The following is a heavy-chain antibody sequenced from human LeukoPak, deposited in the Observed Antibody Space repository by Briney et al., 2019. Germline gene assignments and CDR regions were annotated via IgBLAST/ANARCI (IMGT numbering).Heavy chain of an antibody. J-gene: IGHJ4*02. V-gene: IGHV4-39*01. CDR3: VKSGGYGLIDY. CDR1: GGSISSSSYY. Sequence: SETLSLTCTVSGGSISSSSYYWGWIRQPPGKGLEWIGSIYYTGSTYYNASLQSRVAISIDMSKNQFSLRLSSVTAADTAMYYCVKSGGYGLIDYWGQGALVTVSS. CDR2: IYYTGST. D-gene: IGHD6-19*01.